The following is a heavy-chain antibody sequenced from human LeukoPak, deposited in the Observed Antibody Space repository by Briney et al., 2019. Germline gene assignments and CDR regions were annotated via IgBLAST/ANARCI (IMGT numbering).Heavy chain of an antibody. CDR1: GGTFSSYA. D-gene: IGHD2-2*01. CDR2: IIPIFGTA. Sequence: SVKVSCKASGGTFSSYAISWVRQAPGQGLEWMGGIIPIFGTANYAQKFQGRVTITTDESTSTAYMELSSLRSEDTAVYYCARGPEVPAARVYYYYYMGVWGKGTTVTVSS. J-gene: IGHJ6*03. V-gene: IGHV1-69*05. CDR3: ARGPEVPAARVYYYYYMGV.